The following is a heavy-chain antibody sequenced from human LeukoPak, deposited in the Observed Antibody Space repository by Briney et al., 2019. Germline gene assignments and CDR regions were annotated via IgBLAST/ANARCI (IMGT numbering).Heavy chain of an antibody. CDR2: IRYDGSNK. J-gene: IGHJ4*02. D-gene: IGHD2-2*01. CDR3: PRGTTSFVTHWPHFFHC. CDR1: GFTFSSYG. Sequence: PGGSLRLSCAASGFTFSSYGMHWVRQAPGKGLEWVAFIRYDGSNKYYADSVKGRFTISRDNSKNTLYLQMNSLRAEETATYYCPRGTTSFVTHWPHFFHCGGEGTLVTVSS. V-gene: IGHV3-30*02.